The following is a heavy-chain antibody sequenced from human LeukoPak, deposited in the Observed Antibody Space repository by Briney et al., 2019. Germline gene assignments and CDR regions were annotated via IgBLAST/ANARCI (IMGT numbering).Heavy chain of an antibody. Sequence: SETLSLTCTVSGGSIGSYYWSWIRQPPGKGLEWIGYIHGSGSTNYNPSLKSRVTISVDTSKKQFSLKMRSVTAADTALYYCARRKVDYYYYNGMDVWGQGTTVTVSS. CDR1: GGSIGSYY. J-gene: IGHJ6*02. V-gene: IGHV4-59*08. CDR3: ARRKVDYYYYNGMDV. CDR2: IHGSGST.